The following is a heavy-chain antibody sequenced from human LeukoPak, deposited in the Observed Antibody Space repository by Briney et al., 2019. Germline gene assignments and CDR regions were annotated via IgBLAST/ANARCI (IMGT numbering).Heavy chain of an antibody. CDR3: ARDKEADIAAARWDYYYYYMDV. D-gene: IGHD6-13*01. CDR1: GGTFSSYA. Sequence: ASVKVSCKASGGTFSSYAISWVRQAPGQGLEWMGGIIPIFGTANYAQKFQGRVAITADESTSTVYMELSSLRSEDTAVYYCARDKEADIAAARWDYYYYYMDVWGKGTTVTVSS. CDR2: IIPIFGTA. V-gene: IGHV1-69*13. J-gene: IGHJ6*03.